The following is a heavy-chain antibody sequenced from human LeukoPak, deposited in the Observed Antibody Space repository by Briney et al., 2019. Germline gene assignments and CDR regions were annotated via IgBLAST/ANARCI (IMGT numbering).Heavy chain of an antibody. D-gene: IGHD2-15*01. Sequence: SETLSLTCTVPSGSISGYYWSWIRQTPGKGLEWIAYIYNSGTTKYNPYLKSRVTISMDTSRRQFSLRLSSVTAADTAVYYCARHILTAGSIEWGQGTLVTVSS. CDR1: SGSISGYY. J-gene: IGHJ4*02. CDR2: IYNSGTT. CDR3: ARHILTAGSIE. V-gene: IGHV4-59*08.